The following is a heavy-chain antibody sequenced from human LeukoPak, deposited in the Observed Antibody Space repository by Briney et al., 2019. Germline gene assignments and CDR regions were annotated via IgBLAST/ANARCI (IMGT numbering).Heavy chain of an antibody. J-gene: IGHJ4*02. V-gene: IGHV3-23*01. CDR2: IIGSVHST. Sequence: GESLRLSCAASGFTLTSYAMSWVRQAPGKGLEWVSAIIGSVHSTYYADSVKGRFTISRDNSKNTLYLQMNSLRAEDTAVYYCAKHSYDSSGYYSIDYWGQGALVTVFS. D-gene: IGHD3-22*01. CDR1: GFTLTSYA. CDR3: AKHSYDSSGYYSIDY.